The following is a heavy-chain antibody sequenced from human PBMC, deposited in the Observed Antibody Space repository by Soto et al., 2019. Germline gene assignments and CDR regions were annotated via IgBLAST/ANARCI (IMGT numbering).Heavy chain of an antibody. CDR3: APRRGGGGY. J-gene: IGHJ4*02. CDR1: GFTFSTYW. D-gene: IGHD3-10*01. V-gene: IGHV3-7*03. Sequence: GGSLRLSCAASGFTFSTYWMNWVRQAPGKGLEWVANMKQDGGEKYYVDSVEGRFTISRDNAKNSLYLQMNSLRAEDTAVYYWAPRRGGGGYWGQGTLVTVSS. CDR2: MKQDGGEK.